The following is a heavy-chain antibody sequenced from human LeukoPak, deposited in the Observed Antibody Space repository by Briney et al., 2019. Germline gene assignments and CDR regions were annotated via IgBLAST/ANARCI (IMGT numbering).Heavy chain of an antibody. Sequence: QTGGSLRLSCAASGFTVSSNYMSWVRQAPGKGLEWVSGISGSGGSTYYADSVKGRFTISRDNSKNTLYLQMNSLRAEDTAVYYCAKVLRPNWNPLGWGQGTLVTVSS. D-gene: IGHD1-1*01. V-gene: IGHV3-23*01. CDR1: GFTVSSNY. J-gene: IGHJ4*02. CDR3: AKVLRPNWNPLG. CDR2: ISGSGGST.